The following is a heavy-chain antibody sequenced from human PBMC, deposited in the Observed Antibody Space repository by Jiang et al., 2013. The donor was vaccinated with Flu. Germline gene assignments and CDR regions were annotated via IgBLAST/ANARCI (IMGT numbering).Heavy chain of an antibody. J-gene: IGHJ5*02. D-gene: IGHD4-17*01. V-gene: IGHV2-70*11. CDR1: GFSLSTSGVC. CDR3: ARTIMSTVTTDGSNWFDR. CDR2: INWDDDK. Sequence: KPTQTLTLTCTFSGFSLSTSGVCVSWIRQTPGKALEWLARINWDDDKKYSSSLKTRLSISKDTSKNQVVLTMTDMDPVDTATYFCARTIMSTVTTDGSNWFDRWGQGTLVTVSS.